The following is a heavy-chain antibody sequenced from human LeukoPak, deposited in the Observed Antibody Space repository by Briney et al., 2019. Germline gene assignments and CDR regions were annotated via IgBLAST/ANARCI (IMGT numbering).Heavy chain of an antibody. V-gene: IGHV3-23*01. CDR3: AKNSRWITMVRGVLDY. J-gene: IGHJ4*02. CDR1: GFTFSSYA. Sequence: GGSLRLSCAASGFTFSSYAMSWARQAPGKGLEWVSAISGSGGSTYYADSVKGRFTISRDNSKNTLYLQMNSLRAEDTAVYYCAKNSRWITMVRGVLDYWGQGTLVTVSS. CDR2: ISGSGGST. D-gene: IGHD3-10*01.